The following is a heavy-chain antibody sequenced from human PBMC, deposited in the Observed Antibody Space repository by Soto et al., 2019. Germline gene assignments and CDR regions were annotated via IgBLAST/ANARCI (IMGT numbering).Heavy chain of an antibody. V-gene: IGHV4-59*01. D-gene: IGHD3-22*01. CDR1: GGSISSYY. J-gene: IGHJ4*02. CDR3: ARVGYYDSSGYYYPHYFDY. Sequence: QVQLQESGPGLVKPSETLSLTCTVSGGSISSYYWSWIRQPPGKGLEWIGYIYYSGSTNYNPSLKSRVTISVDTSKNQFPLKLSSVTAADTAVYYCARVGYYDSSGYYYPHYFDYWGQGTLVTVSS. CDR2: IYYSGST.